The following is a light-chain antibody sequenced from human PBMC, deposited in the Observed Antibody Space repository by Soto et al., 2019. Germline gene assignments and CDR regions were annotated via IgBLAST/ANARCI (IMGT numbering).Light chain of an antibody. J-gene: IGLJ3*02. CDR2: DVS. Sequence: QSALTQPASVSGSPGQSITISCTGTSSDVGGYNYVSWYQQHPGKAPKLMIYDVSNRPSGVSNRFSGSKSGNTASLTISGLRAEDEGDYYCSSYTSSSTWVFGGGTKLTVL. CDR1: SSDVGGYNY. V-gene: IGLV2-14*01. CDR3: SSYTSSSTWV.